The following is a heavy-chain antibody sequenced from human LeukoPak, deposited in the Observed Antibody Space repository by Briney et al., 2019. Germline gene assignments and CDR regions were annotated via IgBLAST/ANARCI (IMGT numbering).Heavy chain of an antibody. CDR1: GFTFSSYG. Sequence: GGSLRLSCAASGFTFSSYGMSWVRQAPGKGLEWVSAISGSGGSTYYADSVKGRFTISRDNSKNTLYLQMNSLRAEDTAVYYCAKGLEYSYGLELDYWGQGTLVTVSS. V-gene: IGHV3-23*01. D-gene: IGHD5-18*01. J-gene: IGHJ4*02. CDR2: ISGSGGST. CDR3: AKGLEYSYGLELDY.